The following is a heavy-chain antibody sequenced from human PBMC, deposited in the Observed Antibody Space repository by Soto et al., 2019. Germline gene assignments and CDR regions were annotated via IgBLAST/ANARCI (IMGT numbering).Heavy chain of an antibody. CDR2: ISGSGGST. D-gene: IGHD1-1*01. Sequence: SLRLSCAASGFTFSSYAMSWVCQAPGKGLEWVSAISGSGGSTYYADSVKGRFTISRDNSKNTLYLQMNSLRAEDTAVYYCAKDQLEPAGYFDYWGQGTLVTVSS. CDR3: AKDQLEPAGYFDY. V-gene: IGHV3-23*01. CDR1: GFTFSSYA. J-gene: IGHJ4*02.